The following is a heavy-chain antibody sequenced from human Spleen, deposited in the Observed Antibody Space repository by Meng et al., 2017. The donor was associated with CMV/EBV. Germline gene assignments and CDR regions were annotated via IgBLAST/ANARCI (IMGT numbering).Heavy chain of an antibody. CDR2: IYYSGST. CDR3: ARVDCSGGGCYLGGY. J-gene: IGHJ4*02. Sequence: SETLSLTCTVSGGPISGYYWSWIRQPPGKRLEWIGYIYYSGSTYYNPSLKSRVTMSVDTSRNQFSLKLSSVTAADTAVYYCARVDCSGGGCYLGGYWGQGALVTVSS. V-gene: IGHV4-59*01. D-gene: IGHD2-15*01. CDR1: GGPISGYY.